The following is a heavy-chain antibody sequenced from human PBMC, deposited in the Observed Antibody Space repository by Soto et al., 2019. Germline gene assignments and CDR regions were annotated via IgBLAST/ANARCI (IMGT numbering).Heavy chain of an antibody. CDR2: INAGNGNT. D-gene: IGHD6-19*01. CDR1: GYTFTSYA. CDR3: ARAREKQWLVLAYYYYGMDV. V-gene: IGHV1-3*01. J-gene: IGHJ6*02. Sequence: ASVKVSCKASGYTFTSYAMHWVRQAPGQRLEWMGWINAGNGNTKYSQKFQGRVTITRDTSASTAYMELSSLRSEDTAVYYCARAREKQWLVLAYYYYGMDVWGQGTTVTVSS.